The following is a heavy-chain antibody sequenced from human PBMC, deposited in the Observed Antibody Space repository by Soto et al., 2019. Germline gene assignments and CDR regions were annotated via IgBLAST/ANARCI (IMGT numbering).Heavy chain of an antibody. V-gene: IGHV1-8*01. CDR3: ARGGFWSGYYGGGYYYYMDV. CDR1: GYTFTSYD. D-gene: IGHD3-3*01. CDR2: MNPNSGNT. J-gene: IGHJ6*03. Sequence: GASVKVSCKASGYTFTSYDINWVRQATGQGLEWMGWMNPNSGNTGYAQKFQGRVTMTRNTSISTAYMELSSLRSEDTAVYYCARGGFWSGYYGGGYYYYMDVWGKGATVTVSS.